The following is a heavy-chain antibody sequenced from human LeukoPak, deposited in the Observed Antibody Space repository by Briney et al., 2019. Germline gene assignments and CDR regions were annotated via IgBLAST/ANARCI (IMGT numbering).Heavy chain of an antibody. D-gene: IGHD3-22*01. J-gene: IGHJ4*02. Sequence: GGSLRLSCAASGFTFSSYGMHWVRQAPGKGLEWVAVISYDGSNKYYADSVKGRFTISRDNSKNTFHLQMNSLRAEDTAVYYCARRAGDYSHPYDYWGQGTLVIVSS. CDR1: GFTFSSYG. V-gene: IGHV3-30*03. CDR3: ARRAGDYSHPYDY. CDR2: ISYDGSNK.